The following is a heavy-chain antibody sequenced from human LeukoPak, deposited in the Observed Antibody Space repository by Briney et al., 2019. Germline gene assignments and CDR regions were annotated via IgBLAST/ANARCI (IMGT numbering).Heavy chain of an antibody. J-gene: IGHJ4*02. V-gene: IGHV3-30*18. CDR3: AKDLSLGDSSGYGHFDY. CDR1: GFTFSSYG. CDR2: ISYDGSNK. D-gene: IGHD3-22*01. Sequence: GGSLRLSCAASGFTFSSYGMHWVRQAPGKGLEWVAVISYDGSNKYSADSVKGRFTISRDNSKNTLYLQMNSLRAEDTAVYYCAKDLSLGDSSGYGHFDYWGQGTLVTVSS.